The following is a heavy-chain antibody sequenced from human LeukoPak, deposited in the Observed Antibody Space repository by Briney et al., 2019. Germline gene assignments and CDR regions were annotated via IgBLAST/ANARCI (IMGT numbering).Heavy chain of an antibody. CDR1: GGSFSGYY. Sequence: SETLSPTCAVYGGSFSGYYWTWIRQTPEKGLEWIGEMNPRGSTNYNPSLKSRVTISVDTSKNQFSLELSSVTAADTAVYYCARGRQDVTMIVVVMTAVSYYLDVWGKGTTVTVS. D-gene: IGHD3-22*01. V-gene: IGHV4-34*01. CDR3: ARGRQDVTMIVVVMTAVSYYLDV. J-gene: IGHJ6*03. CDR2: MNPRGST.